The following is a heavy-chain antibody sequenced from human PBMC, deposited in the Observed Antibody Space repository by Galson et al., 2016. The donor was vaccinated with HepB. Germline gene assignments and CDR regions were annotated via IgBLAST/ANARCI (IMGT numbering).Heavy chain of an antibody. Sequence: SLRLSCAASRFTFSSNWMHWVRQAPGKGLMWVSRITYDASGTSYADSVKGRFTISRDNAKNTLYLQMNSLRAEDTAVYYCTRGLGYCSGGSCHSLDYWGQGVLVTVSS. D-gene: IGHD2-15*01. J-gene: IGHJ4*02. CDR1: RFTFSSNW. V-gene: IGHV3-74*01. CDR3: TRGLGYCSGGSCHSLDY. CDR2: ITYDASGT.